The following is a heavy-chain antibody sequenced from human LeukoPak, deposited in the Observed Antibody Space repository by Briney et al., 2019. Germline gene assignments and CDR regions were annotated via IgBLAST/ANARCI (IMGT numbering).Heavy chain of an antibody. Sequence: GGSLRLSCAASGFTFSSYEMNWVRQAPGKGLEWVSYISSSGSTIYYADSVKGRFTISRDNAKNSLYLQMNSLRAEDTAVYYCASGDYDSSGYYPFDYWGQGTLVTVSS. CDR1: GFTFSSYE. J-gene: IGHJ4*02. CDR3: ASGDYDSSGYYPFDY. D-gene: IGHD3-22*01. CDR2: ISSSGSTI. V-gene: IGHV3-48*03.